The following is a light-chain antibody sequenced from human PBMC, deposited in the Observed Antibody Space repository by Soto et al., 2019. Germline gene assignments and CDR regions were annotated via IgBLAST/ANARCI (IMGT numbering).Light chain of an antibody. J-gene: IGKJ4*01. CDR1: QGISSY. V-gene: IGKV1-9*01. Sequence: DIQLTQSPSFLSASVGDRVTITCRASQGISSYLAWYQQKPGKAPKLLIYAASTLQSAVPSRFSGSGTGTEFTLTISSLQPEDFANYYCQQLNSYPPTFGGGTKVEIK. CDR2: AAS. CDR3: QQLNSYPPT.